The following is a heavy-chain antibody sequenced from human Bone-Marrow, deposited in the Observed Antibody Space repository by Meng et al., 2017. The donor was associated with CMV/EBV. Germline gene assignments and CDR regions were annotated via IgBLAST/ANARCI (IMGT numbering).Heavy chain of an antibody. Sequence: GESLKISCAASGFTFSSYSMNWVRQAPGKGLEWVSSISSSSSYIYYADSVKGRFTISRDNAKNSLYLQMNSLRAEDTAVYYCARGNGRLAKILTYYYYYGMDVWGQGTTVTVSS. CDR2: ISSSSSYI. CDR1: GFTFSSYS. V-gene: IGHV3-21*01. J-gene: IGHJ6*02. CDR3: ARGNGRLAKILTYYYYYGMDV. D-gene: IGHD2-8*01.